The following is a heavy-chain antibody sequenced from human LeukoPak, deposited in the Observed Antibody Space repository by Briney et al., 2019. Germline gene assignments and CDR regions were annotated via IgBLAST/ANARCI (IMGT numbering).Heavy chain of an antibody. CDR1: GGSITRSSYY. CDR3: ARNRDGYNSFDY. CDR2: IYYSGSS. J-gene: IGHJ4*02. V-gene: IGHV4-31*03. Sequence: PSETLSLTCSVSGGSITRSSYYWGWIRQHPGKGLEWIGYIYYSGSSYYNPSLRSRVTISVDTSKNHFSLKLSSVTAADTAVYYCARNRDGYNSFDYWGQGTLVTVSS. D-gene: IGHD5-24*01.